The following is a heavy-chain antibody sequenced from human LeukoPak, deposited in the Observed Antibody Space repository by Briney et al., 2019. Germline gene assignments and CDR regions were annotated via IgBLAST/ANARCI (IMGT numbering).Heavy chain of an antibody. D-gene: IGHD3-9*01. Sequence: PGGSLRLSCAASGFTVSSNYMSWVRQAPGKGLEWVSVIYSGGSTYYADSVKGRFTISRDNSKNTLYLQMNSLRAEDTAVYYCAKDVDILTGYYQYWGQGTLVTVSS. CDR1: GFTVSSNY. J-gene: IGHJ4*02. CDR3: AKDVDILTGYYQY. V-gene: IGHV3-53*01. CDR2: IYSGGST.